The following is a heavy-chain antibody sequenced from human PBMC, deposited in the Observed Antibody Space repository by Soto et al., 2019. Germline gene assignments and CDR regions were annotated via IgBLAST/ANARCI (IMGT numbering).Heavy chain of an antibody. CDR1: GYTFTSYY. CDR3: ARGNAPGIAVDWFDP. CDR2: INPSGGRT. D-gene: IGHD6-19*01. Sequence: ASVKVSCKASGYTFTSYYMHWVRQAPGQGLEWMGVINPSGGRTSYAQKFQGRVTITTDESTSTAYMELSSLRSEDTAVYYCARGNAPGIAVDWFDPWGQGTLVTVSS. V-gene: IGHV1-46*01. J-gene: IGHJ5*02.